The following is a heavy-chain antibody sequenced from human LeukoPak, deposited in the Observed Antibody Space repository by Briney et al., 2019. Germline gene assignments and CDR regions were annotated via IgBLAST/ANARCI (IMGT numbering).Heavy chain of an antibody. V-gene: IGHV4-39*02. J-gene: IGHJ4*02. Sequence: SETLSLTCTVSGGSISSSSYYWGWIRQPPGKGLEWIGTIYYSGSTYYNPSLKSRVTISVDTSKNQFSLKLSSVTAADTAVYYCAKEQWQPFDYWGQGTLVTVSS. CDR2: IYYSGST. CDR3: AKEQWQPFDY. D-gene: IGHD6-19*01. CDR1: GGSISSSSYY.